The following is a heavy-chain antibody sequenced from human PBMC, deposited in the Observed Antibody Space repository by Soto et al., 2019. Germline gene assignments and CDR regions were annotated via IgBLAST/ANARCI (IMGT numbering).Heavy chain of an antibody. D-gene: IGHD3-9*01. CDR1: GFTFGTYI. J-gene: IGHJ4*02. CDR3: TKDRHPDGIWTFDF. Sequence: GGSLRLSCAASGFTFGTYIMNWVRQAPGKGLEWVSALGGGGDTHYAESVKGRFTISRDYSKNILLLQMNSLRDEDSAIYYCTKDRHPDGIWTFDFWGQGTLVTVSS. CDR2: LGGGGDT. V-gene: IGHV3-23*01.